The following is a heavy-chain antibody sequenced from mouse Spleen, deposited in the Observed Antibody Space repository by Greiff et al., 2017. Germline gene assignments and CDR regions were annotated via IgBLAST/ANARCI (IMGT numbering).Heavy chain of an antibody. CDR1: GFTFSSYA. CDR3: ARRRYGNPFDY. D-gene: IGHD2-10*02. J-gene: IGHJ2*01. Sequence: EVQVVESGGGLVKLGGSLKLSCAASGFTFSSYAMSWVRQTPEKRLEWVATISSGGGNTYYPDSVKGRFTISRDNAKNTLYLQMSSLKSEDTAMYYCARRRYGNPFDYWGQGTTLTVSS. CDR2: ISSGGGNT. V-gene: IGHV5-9-3*01.